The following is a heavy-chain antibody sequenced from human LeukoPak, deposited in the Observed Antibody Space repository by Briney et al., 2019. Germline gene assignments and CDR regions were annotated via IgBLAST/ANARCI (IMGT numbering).Heavy chain of an antibody. CDR2: ISGSGGST. CDR1: GFTFSSYA. V-gene: IGHV3-23*01. CDR3: AREKGGYYYYGMDV. D-gene: IGHD2/OR15-2a*01. J-gene: IGHJ6*02. Sequence: PGGSLRLSCAASGFTFSSYAMSWVRQAPGKGLEWVSAISGSGGSTYYADSVKGRFTISRDNSKNTLYLQMNSLRAEDTAVYYCAREKGGYYYYGMDVWGQGTTVTVPS.